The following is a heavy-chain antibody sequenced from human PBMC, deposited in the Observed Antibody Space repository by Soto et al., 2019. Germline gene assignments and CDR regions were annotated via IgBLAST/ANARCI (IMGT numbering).Heavy chain of an antibody. CDR2: IRSKANSYAT. CDR1: GFTFSGSA. D-gene: IGHD3-3*01. CDR3: TRQGYDFWSGYYNSNYYYGMDV. V-gene: IGHV3-73*01. Sequence: GGSLSLSCAASGFTFSGSAMHWVRQASGKGLEWVGRIRSKANSYATAYAASVKGRFTISRDDSKNTAYLQMNSLKTEDTAVYYCTRQGYDFWSGYYNSNYYYGMDVWGQGTTVTVSS. J-gene: IGHJ6*02.